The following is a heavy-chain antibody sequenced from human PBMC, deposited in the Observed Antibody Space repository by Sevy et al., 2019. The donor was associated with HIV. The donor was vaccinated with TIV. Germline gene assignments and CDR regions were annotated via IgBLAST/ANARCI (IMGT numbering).Heavy chain of an antibody. D-gene: IGHD3-3*01. J-gene: IGHJ5*02. Sequence: GGSLRLSCAASGFTVSSSYMTWVRQPPGKGLEWVSVIYSGGSPYYADSVKGRFTISRDNSKNTLYLQMNNLRADDTAVYYCARGRGVFGAVAINWFDPWGQGALVTVSS. V-gene: IGHV3-53*01. CDR2: IYSGGSP. CDR1: GFTVSSSY. CDR3: ARGRGVFGAVAINWFDP.